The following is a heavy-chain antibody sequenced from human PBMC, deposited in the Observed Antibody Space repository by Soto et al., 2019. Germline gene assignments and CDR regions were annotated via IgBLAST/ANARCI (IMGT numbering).Heavy chain of an antibody. J-gene: IGHJ4*02. D-gene: IGHD6-19*01. V-gene: IGHV4-38-2*01. CDR1: GYSISSGYY. Sequence: SETLSLTCAVSGYSISSGYYCGWIRQPPGKGLEWIGSIYHSGNTYYNPSLKSRVTISVDTSKNHFSLKLSSVTAADTAVYYCARARIVVAGTIVDYWGQGTLVTVSS. CDR3: ARARIVVAGTIVDY. CDR2: IYHSGNT.